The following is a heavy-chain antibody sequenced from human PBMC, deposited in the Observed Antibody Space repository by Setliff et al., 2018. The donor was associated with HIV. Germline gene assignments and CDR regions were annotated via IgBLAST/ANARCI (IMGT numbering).Heavy chain of an antibody. D-gene: IGHD3-22*01. Sequence: GGSLRLSCAASGFTFSSYAMHWVRQAPGKGLEYVSAISSNGGSTYYADSVKGRFTISRDNSKNSLYLQMNSLRAEDTAVYYCATDPYYYDSSGHFDSWGQGTLVTVSS. V-gene: IGHV3-64*02. CDR2: ISSNGGST. CDR3: ATDPYYYDSSGHFDS. J-gene: IGHJ4*02. CDR1: GFTFSSYA.